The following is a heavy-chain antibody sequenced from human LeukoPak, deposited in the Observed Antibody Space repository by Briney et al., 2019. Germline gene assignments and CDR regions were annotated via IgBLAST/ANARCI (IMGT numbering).Heavy chain of an antibody. CDR2: INHSGST. J-gene: IGHJ5*02. Sequence: KPSETLSLTCAVSGGSFSGYYWSWIRQPPGKGLEWIGEINHSGSTNYNPSLKSRVTISVDTSKNQFSLKLSSVTAADTAVYYCARESRRRYCSSTSCFSYWFDPWGQGTLVTVPS. V-gene: IGHV4-34*01. CDR1: GGSFSGYY. CDR3: ARESRRRYCSSTSCFSYWFDP. D-gene: IGHD2-2*01.